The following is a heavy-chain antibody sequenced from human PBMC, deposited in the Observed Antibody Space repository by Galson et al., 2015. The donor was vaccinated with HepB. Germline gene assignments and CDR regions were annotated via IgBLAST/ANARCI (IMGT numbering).Heavy chain of an antibody. CDR1: GYTFTGYY. V-gene: IGHV1-2*04. J-gene: IGHJ5*02. D-gene: IGHD1-20*01. CDR2: INPNSGGT. CDR3: ARGNGRITGLGWFDP. Sequence: CKASGYTFTGYYMHWVRQAPGQGLEWMGWINPNSGGTNYAQKFQGWVTMTRDTSISTAYMELSRLRSDDTAVYYCARGNGRITGLGWFDPWGQGTLVTVSS.